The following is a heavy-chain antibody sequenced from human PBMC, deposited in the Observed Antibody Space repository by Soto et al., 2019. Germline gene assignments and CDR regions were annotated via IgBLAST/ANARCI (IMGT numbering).Heavy chain of an antibody. V-gene: IGHV3-23*01. CDR3: AKHLIGGRLQSPFEL. J-gene: IGHJ4*02. D-gene: IGHD3-22*01. CDR2: LSDSVGTT. CDR1: GFSFGTYT. Sequence: GWSLRLSCAVSGFSFGTYTVNLVRQAPGMGLEWVSGLSDSVGTTHYAYSVKGRFTISRDKSKNTLYLQMNNLRAEDTAVYYCAKHLIGGRLQSPFELWGKGTQVTVSS.